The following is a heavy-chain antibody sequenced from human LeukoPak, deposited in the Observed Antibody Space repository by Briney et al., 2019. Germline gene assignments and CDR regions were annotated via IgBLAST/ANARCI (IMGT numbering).Heavy chain of an antibody. CDR3: ARTTEGGYNYGYFYYYYMDV. J-gene: IGHJ6*03. CDR1: GYSISSGYY. V-gene: IGHV4-38-2*02. Sequence: SETLSLTCTVSGYSISSGYYWGWIRQPPGKGLEWIGSIYHSGSTYYNPSLKSRVTISVDTSKNQFSLRLRSVTAADTAVYYCARTTEGGYNYGYFYYYYMDVWGKGTTVTISS. D-gene: IGHD5-18*01. CDR2: IYHSGST.